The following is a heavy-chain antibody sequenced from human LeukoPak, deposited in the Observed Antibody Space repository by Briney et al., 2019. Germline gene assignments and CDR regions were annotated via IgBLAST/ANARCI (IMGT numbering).Heavy chain of an antibody. J-gene: IGHJ5*02. D-gene: IGHD4-23*01. CDR1: GGSISSYY. V-gene: IGHV4-59*12. CDR3: ARSSGNGGLPNWFDP. Sequence: SETLSLTCTVSGGSISSYYWSWIRQPPGKGLEWIGYIYYSGSTNYNPSLKSRVTISVDTSKNQFSLKLSSVTAADTAVYYCARSSGNGGLPNWFDPWGQGTLVTVSS. CDR2: IYYSGST.